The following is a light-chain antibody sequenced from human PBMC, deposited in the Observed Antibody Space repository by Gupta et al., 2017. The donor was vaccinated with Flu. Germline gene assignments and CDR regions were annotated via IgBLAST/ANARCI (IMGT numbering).Light chain of an antibody. Sequence: SSDLTQDPDVSVALGQTVGITCQGGSLRNYLTSWYQQKPGQAPVLVIDAVSNRPSGIPDRFSGSNSGDTAFFTTTGAQAEEEADDVGHYRDTRGNHLRVFGTGTRVTVL. V-gene: IGLV3-19*01. CDR3: HYRDTRGNHLRV. J-gene: IGLJ1*01. CDR2: AVS. CDR1: SLRNYL.